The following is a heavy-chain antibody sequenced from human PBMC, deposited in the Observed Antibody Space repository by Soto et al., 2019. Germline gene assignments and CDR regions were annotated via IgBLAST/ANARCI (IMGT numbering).Heavy chain of an antibody. CDR3: ARDGPSSYSSGWYYFDY. J-gene: IGHJ4*02. Sequence: QVQLVQSGAEVKKPGASVKVSCKASGYTFTSYYMHWVRQAPGQGHEWMGIINPSGGSTSYAQKFQGRVTMTRDTSTSTVYMELSSLRSEDTAVYYCARDGPSSYSSGWYYFDYWGQGTLVTVSS. V-gene: IGHV1-46*01. D-gene: IGHD6-19*01. CDR1: GYTFTSYY. CDR2: INPSGGST.